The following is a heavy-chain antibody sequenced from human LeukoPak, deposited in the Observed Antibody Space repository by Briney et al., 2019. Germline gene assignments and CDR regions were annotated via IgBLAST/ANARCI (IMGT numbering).Heavy chain of an antibody. CDR3: AVLMGYCSISRCLYHAFEI. J-gene: IGHJ3*02. D-gene: IGHD2-2*01. Sequence: GASVTVSCKVSGYTLTELSMHWVRQAPGKGLEWMGVIDPEDGETIYAQKFQGRVTMTEDTSTDTAYMELSSLRSEDTAVYYCAVLMGYCSISRCLYHAFEIWGQGTMVTASS. CDR2: IDPEDGET. V-gene: IGHV1-24*01. CDR1: GYTLTELS.